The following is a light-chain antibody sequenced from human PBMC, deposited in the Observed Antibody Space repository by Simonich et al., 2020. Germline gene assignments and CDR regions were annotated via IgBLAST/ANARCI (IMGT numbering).Light chain of an antibody. CDR2: RNN. Sequence: QSVLTQPPSASGTPGQRVTISCSGGSSSIGSNYVYWYQQLPGTAPKLLIYRNNQRPAGVPDRCSGSKSGTSASLAISGLRSEDEADYYCAAWDDSLSGWVFGGGTKLTVL. CDR3: AAWDDSLSGWV. CDR1: SSSIGSNY. V-gene: IGLV1-47*01. J-gene: IGLJ3*02.